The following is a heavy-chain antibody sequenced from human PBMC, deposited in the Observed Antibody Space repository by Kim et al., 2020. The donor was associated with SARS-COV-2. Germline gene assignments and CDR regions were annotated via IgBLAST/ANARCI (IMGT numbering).Heavy chain of an antibody. J-gene: IGHJ5*02. Sequence: SVKVSCKASGGTFSSYAISWVRQAPGQVLEWMGGIIPIFGTANYAQKFQGRVTITADESTGTAYMELSSLRSEDTAVYYCARRDWFYPWGQGTLVTVSS. V-gene: IGHV1-69*13. CDR3: ARRDWFYP. CDR2: IIPIFGTA. CDR1: GGTFSSYA.